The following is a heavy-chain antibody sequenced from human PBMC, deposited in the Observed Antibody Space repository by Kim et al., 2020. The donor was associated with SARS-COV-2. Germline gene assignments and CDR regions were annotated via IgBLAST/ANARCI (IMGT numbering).Heavy chain of an antibody. CDR3: ASSPDYGDYRGSLYYFDY. J-gene: IGHJ4*02. CDR2: INHSGST. D-gene: IGHD4-17*01. V-gene: IGHV4-34*01. CDR1: GGSFSGYY. Sequence: SETLSLTCAVYGGSFSGYYWSWIRQPPGKGLEWIGEINHSGSTNYNPSLKSRVTISVDTSKNQFSLKLSSVTAADTAVCYCASSPDYGDYRGSLYYFDYWGQGTLVTVSS.